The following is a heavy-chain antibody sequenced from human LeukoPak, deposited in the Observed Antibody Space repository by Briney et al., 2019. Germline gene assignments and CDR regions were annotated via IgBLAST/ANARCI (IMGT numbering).Heavy chain of an antibody. CDR1: GDIFSSNSAA. CDR2: TYYRSKWYN. D-gene: IGHD3-16*01. CDR3: ARDAEYDPQLWWFDP. J-gene: IGHJ5*02. V-gene: IGHV6-1*01. Sequence: SQTLSLTCALSGDIFSSNSAAWHWIRQSPSRGLEWLGRTYYRSKWYNDYAVSVKSRITINPDTSKNQFSLQLNSVTPEDTAVYYCARDAEYDPQLWWFDPWGQGTLVTVSS.